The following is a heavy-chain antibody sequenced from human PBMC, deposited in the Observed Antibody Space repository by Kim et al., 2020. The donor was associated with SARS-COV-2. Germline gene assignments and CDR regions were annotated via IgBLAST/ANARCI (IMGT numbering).Heavy chain of an antibody. D-gene: IGHD3-10*01. CDR3: AKVALRFQYGSGSYYNSPYLYYYYYGMDV. J-gene: IGHJ6*02. CDR1: GFTFSSYA. CDR2: ISGSGGST. Sequence: GGSLRLSCAASGFTFSSYAMSWVRQAPGKGLEWVSAISGSGGSTYYADSVKGRFTISRDNSKNTLYLQMNSLRAEDTAVYYCAKVALRFQYGSGSYYNSPYLYYYYYGMDVWGQGTTVTVSS. V-gene: IGHV3-23*01.